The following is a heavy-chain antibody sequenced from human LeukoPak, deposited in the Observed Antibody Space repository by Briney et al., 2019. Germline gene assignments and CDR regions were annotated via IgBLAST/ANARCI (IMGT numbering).Heavy chain of an antibody. Sequence: PGGSLRLSCAASGFTFSSYEMNWVRQAPGKGLEWVSYTSSSGSTIYYADSVKGRFTISRDNAKNSLYLQMNSLRAEDTAVYYCARDREVVVTATYYYYYYGMDVWGQGTTVTVSS. CDR2: TSSSGSTI. CDR3: ARDREVVVTATYYYYYYGMDV. J-gene: IGHJ6*02. V-gene: IGHV3-48*03. D-gene: IGHD2-21*02. CDR1: GFTFSSYE.